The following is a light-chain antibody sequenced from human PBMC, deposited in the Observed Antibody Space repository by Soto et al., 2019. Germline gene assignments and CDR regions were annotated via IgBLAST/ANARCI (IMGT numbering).Light chain of an antibody. J-gene: IGLJ2*01. Sequence: QSALTQPASVSGSPGQSITISCTGTSSDVAAYNFVSWYQQHPGEVPKLMIYEVIKRPSGISDRFSGSKSGNTASLTISGLRAEDEADYYCSAYTHSNTVIFGGGTKLTV. V-gene: IGLV2-14*03. CDR1: SSDVAAYNF. CDR3: SAYTHSNTVI. CDR2: EVI.